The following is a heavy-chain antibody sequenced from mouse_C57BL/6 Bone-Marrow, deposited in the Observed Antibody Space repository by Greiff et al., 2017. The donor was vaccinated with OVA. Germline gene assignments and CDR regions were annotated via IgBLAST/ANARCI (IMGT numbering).Heavy chain of an antibody. J-gene: IGHJ1*03. CDR1: GFSLTSYG. CDR2: IWSGGST. Sequence: QVQLQQSGPGLVQPSQSLSITCTVSGFSLTSYGVHWVRQSPGKGLEWLGVIWSGGSTDYNAAFISRLSISKDNSKSQVFFKMNSLQADDTDIYYCARKDSRGCFDVWGTGTTVTVSS. V-gene: IGHV2-2*01. D-gene: IGHD1-1*01. CDR3: ARKDSRGCFDV.